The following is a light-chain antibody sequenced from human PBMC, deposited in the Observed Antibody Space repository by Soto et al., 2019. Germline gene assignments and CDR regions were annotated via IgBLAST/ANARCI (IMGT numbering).Light chain of an antibody. V-gene: IGLV1-44*01. CDR2: SNS. CDR3: VAWDDSLNGAL. Sequence: QSVLTQPPSASGTPGQRVTISCSGTSSNIGSNTVNWYQQLPGTAPKLLMYSNSQRPSGVPDRFSGSKSGTSASLAISGLQSEDEADYYCVAWDDSLNGALFGGGTQLTVL. CDR1: SSNIGSNT. J-gene: IGLJ7*01.